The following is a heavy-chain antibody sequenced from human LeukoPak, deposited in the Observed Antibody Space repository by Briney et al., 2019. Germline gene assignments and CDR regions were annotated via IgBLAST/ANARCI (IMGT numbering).Heavy chain of an antibody. V-gene: IGHV1-69*13. CDR3: ARGQTNRLLWVGGLLSNINPFDY. CDR2: IIPIFDTT. J-gene: IGHJ4*02. D-gene: IGHD3-10*01. Sequence: GASVKVSCKASGGTFSSYAISWVRQAPGQGLEWMGGIIPIFDTTNYAQKFQGRVTITADESTSTAYMELRSLRSDDTAVYYCARGQTNRLLWVGGLLSNINPFDYWGQGTLVTVSS. CDR1: GGTFSSYA.